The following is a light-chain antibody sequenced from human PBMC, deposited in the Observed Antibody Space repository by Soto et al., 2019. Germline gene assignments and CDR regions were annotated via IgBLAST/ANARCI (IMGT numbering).Light chain of an antibody. CDR2: HAS. CDR3: LQDYNYPRT. Sequence: IQMSQSPSSVSASVGDRVSVTCRASQDISGRLAWFQQKPGKAPKFLISHASRLQSGVPSRFSGSGSGTDFTLTISSLQPEDFATYYCLQDYNYPRTFGQGTKVDIK. V-gene: IGKV1-12*01. J-gene: IGKJ1*01. CDR1: QDISGR.